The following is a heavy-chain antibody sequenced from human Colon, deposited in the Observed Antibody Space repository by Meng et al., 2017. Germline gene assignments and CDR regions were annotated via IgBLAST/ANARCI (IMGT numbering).Heavy chain of an antibody. CDR3: AGGPDMSANDFDN. Sequence: QVQLQQGGAGLLKPSATLSLSCVVSVGSFSDYYWSWIRQPPGKGLEWIGEINHSGSTNYNPSLESRATISVDTSQNNLSLKLCSVTAADSAVYFCAGGPDMSANDFDNWCGGTLVTVSS. J-gene: IGHJ4*01. CDR2: INHSGST. CDR1: VGSFSDYY. D-gene: IGHD2-15*01. V-gene: IGHV4-34*01.